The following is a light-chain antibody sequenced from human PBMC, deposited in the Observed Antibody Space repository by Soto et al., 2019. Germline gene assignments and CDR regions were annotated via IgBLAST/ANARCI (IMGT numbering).Light chain of an antibody. J-gene: IGLJ2*01. CDR2: EVT. CDR3: SSYSSSAALVV. V-gene: IGLV2-14*01. Sequence: QSALTQPASVSGSHGQSITISCTGTSSDVGGYDYVSWYQQHPGKAPKVMIYEVTNRPSGVSNRFSGSKSGNTASLTISGLQSEDEADYYCSSYSSSAALVVFGGGTKLTVL. CDR1: SSDVGGYDY.